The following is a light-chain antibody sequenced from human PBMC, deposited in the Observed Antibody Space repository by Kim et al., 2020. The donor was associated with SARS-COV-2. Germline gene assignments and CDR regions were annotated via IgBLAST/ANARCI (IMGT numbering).Light chain of an antibody. CDR1: QTVSSN. CDR2: GAS. V-gene: IGKV3-15*01. J-gene: IGKJ4*01. CDR3: QQYNNWPLT. Sequence: EIVVTQSPASLSVSPGETATLSCRASQTVSSNLAWYQQKPGQAPRLLIYGASTRATGIPARFSGSGSGTEFTLTISSLQSEDFTVYYCQQYNNWPLTFGGGTKVEIK.